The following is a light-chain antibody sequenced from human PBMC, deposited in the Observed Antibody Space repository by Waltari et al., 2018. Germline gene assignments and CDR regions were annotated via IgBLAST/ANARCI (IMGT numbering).Light chain of an antibody. Sequence: QSALTQPASVSGSPGQSITIPCTGTSSDVGAYNYVSWYQHHPGNAPKIMIYQVSNRPAGVPNLLSGSNAGNTASLTISGLQAEDEGDYYCSSYTTSGTFVFGGGTKLTVL. CDR1: SSDVGAYNY. CDR2: QVS. J-gene: IGLJ2*01. CDR3: SSYTTSGTFV. V-gene: IGLV2-14*01.